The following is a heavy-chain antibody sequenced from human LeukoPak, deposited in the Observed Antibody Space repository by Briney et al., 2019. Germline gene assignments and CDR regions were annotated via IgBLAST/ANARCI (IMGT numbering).Heavy chain of an antibody. J-gene: IGHJ5*02. CDR3: ARTWVDYYGSGSPFFDP. V-gene: IGHV3-23*01. D-gene: IGHD3-10*01. CDR1: GFTFSSYG. Sequence: GTLRLSCAASGFTFSSYGMSWVRQAPGKGLEWVSAISTTGGTTYYADSVKGRFTISRDNSKNTLYLQMNSLRAEDTAVYYYARTWVDYYGSGSPFFDPWGQGTLVTVSS. CDR2: ISTTGGTT.